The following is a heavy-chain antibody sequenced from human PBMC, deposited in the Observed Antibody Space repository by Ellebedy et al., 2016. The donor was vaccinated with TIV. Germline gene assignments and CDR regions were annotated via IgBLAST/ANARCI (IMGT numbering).Heavy chain of an antibody. J-gene: IGHJ4*02. CDR2: ISSRGGAI. CDR3: ARRGTSFYFDS. D-gene: IGHD1-1*01. CDR1: GFRFSNSE. Sequence: GESLKISCAASGFRFSNSEMIWVRQPPGKGLQWVAYISSRGGAIYYADSVKGRFTISRDNDKRSLSLQISSLRVEDSAVYFCARRGTSFYFDSWGQGTLVTVSS. V-gene: IGHV3-48*03.